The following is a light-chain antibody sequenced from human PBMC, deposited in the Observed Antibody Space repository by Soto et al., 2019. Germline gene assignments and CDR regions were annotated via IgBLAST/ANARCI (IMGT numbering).Light chain of an antibody. CDR1: QSISIY. J-gene: IGKJ2*01. V-gene: IGKV1-39*01. Sequence: DIQMTQSPSSLSASVGDRVTITCRASQSISIYLNWYQQKPGKAPKLLIYAASSLQSGVPSRFSGSGSGTDFTLTISSLQPEDFAFYYCQQSYSISYTFGQGTKLEIK. CDR2: AAS. CDR3: QQSYSISYT.